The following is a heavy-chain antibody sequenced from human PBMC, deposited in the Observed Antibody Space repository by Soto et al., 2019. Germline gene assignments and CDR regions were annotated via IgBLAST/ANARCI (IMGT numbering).Heavy chain of an antibody. CDR1: GFTFSSYE. CDR3: ARDQEAGSFFPYYYGMDV. CDR2: ISSSGSTI. Sequence: GGSLRLSCATSGFTFSSYEMSWVRQAPGKGLEWVSYISSSGSTIYYADSVKGRFTISRDNAKNSLYLQMDSLRAEDTAVYYCARDQEAGSFFPYYYGMDVWGQGTTVTVSS. V-gene: IGHV3-48*03. D-gene: IGHD6-13*01. J-gene: IGHJ6*02.